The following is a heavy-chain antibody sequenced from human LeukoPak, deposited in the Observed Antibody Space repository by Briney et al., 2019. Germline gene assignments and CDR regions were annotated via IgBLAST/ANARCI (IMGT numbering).Heavy chain of an antibody. CDR3: ARDSNYYDSSDEDV. J-gene: IGHJ6*04. V-gene: IGHV4-38-2*02. Sequence: SETLSLTCTVSGYSISSGYYWSWIRQPPGKGLEWIGSIYYSGSTYYNPSLESRVTISVDTSKNQFSLKLSSVTAADTAVYYCARDSNYYDSSDEDVWGKGTTVTVSS. CDR1: GYSISSGYY. CDR2: IYYSGST. D-gene: IGHD3-22*01.